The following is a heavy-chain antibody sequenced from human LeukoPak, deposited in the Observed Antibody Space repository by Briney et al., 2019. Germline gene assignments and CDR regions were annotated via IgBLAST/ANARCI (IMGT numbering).Heavy chain of an antibody. J-gene: IGHJ5*02. CDR3: ARDVRGVRYSGYDVNWFDP. V-gene: IGHV6-1*01. D-gene: IGHD5-12*01. CDR2: THYRSKWYN. CDR1: GDSVSSNSAA. Sequence: SQTLSLTCAISGDSVSSNSAAWNWIRQSPSRGLEWLGRTHYRSKWYNDYAESVIGRISTNPDTSKNQFSLQLKSVTPEDTAVYYCARDVRGVRYSGYDVNWFDPWGQGSLVTVSS.